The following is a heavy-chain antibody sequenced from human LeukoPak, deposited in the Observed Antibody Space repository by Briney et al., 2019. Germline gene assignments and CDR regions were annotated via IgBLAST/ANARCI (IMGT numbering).Heavy chain of an antibody. D-gene: IGHD2-21*02. J-gene: IGHJ4*02. CDR2: IYYSGST. V-gene: IGHV4-31*03. Sequence: KSSETLFLTCTVSGGSISSGGYYWRWIRHHPGKGLEWIGYIYYSGSTYYNPSLKSRVTISVDTSKNQFSLKLSSVTAADTAVYYCARGRYGGNFYYWGQGTLVTVSS. CDR1: GGSISSGGYY. CDR3: ARGRYGGNFYY.